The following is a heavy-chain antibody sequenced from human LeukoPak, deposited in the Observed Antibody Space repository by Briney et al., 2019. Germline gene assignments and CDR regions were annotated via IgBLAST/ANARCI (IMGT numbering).Heavy chain of an antibody. J-gene: IGHJ3*02. Sequence: SETLSLTCAVSGGSISSGGYSWSWIRQPPGKGLEWIGYIYYSGSTYYNPSLKSRVTISVDTSKNQFSLKLSSVTAADTAVYYCARASSSSWNDAFDIWGQGTMVTVSS. V-gene: IGHV4-30-4*07. CDR3: ARASSSSWNDAFDI. D-gene: IGHD6-13*01. CDR2: IYYSGST. CDR1: GGSISSGGYS.